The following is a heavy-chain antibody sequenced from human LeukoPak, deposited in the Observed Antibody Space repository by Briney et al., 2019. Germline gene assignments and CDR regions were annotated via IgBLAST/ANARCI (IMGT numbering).Heavy chain of an antibody. J-gene: IGHJ4*02. V-gene: IGHV3-30-3*01. CDR2: ISYDGSNK. CDR3: ARDITFAGVTDY. Sequence: SLRLSCAASGFTFSSYAMHWVRQAPGKGLEWVTVISYDGSNKYYADSVKGRFTISRDNSKNTLYLQMNSLRAEDTAVYYCARDITFAGVTDYWGQRTLVTVSS. CDR1: GFTFSSYA. D-gene: IGHD3-16*01.